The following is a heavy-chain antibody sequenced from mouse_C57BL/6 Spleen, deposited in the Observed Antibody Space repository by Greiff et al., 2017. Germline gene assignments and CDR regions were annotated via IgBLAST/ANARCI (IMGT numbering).Heavy chain of an antibody. J-gene: IGHJ1*03. CDR2: IHPNSGST. D-gene: IGHD2-3*01. CDR3: ARVGGWLLGWYFDV. CDR1: GYTFTSYW. V-gene: IGHV1-64*01. Sequence: QVQLQQPGAELVKPGASVKLSCKASGYTFTSYWMHWVKQRPGQGLEWIGMIHPNSGSTNYNEKFKSKATLTVDKSSSTAYMQLSSLTSEDSAVYYCARVGGWLLGWYFDVWGTGTTVTVSS.